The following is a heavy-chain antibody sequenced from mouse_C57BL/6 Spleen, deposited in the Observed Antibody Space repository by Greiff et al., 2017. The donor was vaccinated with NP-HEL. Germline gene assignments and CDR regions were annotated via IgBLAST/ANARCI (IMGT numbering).Heavy chain of an antibody. CDR3: TRAEYYYGSSYYYAMDY. CDR1: GFTFSSYA. J-gene: IGHJ4*01. D-gene: IGHD1-1*01. Sequence: EVKLVESGGGLVKPGGSLKLSCAASGFTFSSYAMSWVRQTPEKRLEWVAYISSGGDYIYYADTVKGRFTISRDNARNTLYLQMSSLKSEDTAMYYCTRAEYYYGSSYYYAMDYWGQGTSVTVSS. V-gene: IGHV5-9-1*02. CDR2: ISSGGDYI.